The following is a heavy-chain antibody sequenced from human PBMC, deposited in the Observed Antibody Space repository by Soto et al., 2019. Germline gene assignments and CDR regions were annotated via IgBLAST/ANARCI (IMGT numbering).Heavy chain of an antibody. V-gene: IGHV4-34*01. D-gene: IGHD3-10*01. J-gene: IGHJ6*02. CDR3: ARGILVRGVIMALPYYYYGMDV. CDR2: INHSEST. CDR1: GGSFSGYY. Sequence: PSETLSLTCAVYGGSFSGYYWSWIRQPPGKGLEWIGEINHSESTNYNPSLKSRVTISVDTSKNQFSLKLSSVTAADTAVYYCARGILVRGVIMALPYYYYGMDVWGQGTTVTVSS.